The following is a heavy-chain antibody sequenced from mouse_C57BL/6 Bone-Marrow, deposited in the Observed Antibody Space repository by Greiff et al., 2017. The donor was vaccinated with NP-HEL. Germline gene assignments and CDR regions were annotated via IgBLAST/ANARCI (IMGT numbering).Heavy chain of an antibody. CDR2: IWWDDDK. Sequence: QVTLKECGPGILQPSQSLSLTCSFSGFSLSTFGMGVGWIRQPSGKGLEWLVHIWWDDDKYYNPALKSRPTISKDTSKNQVFLKIANVDTADTATYYCARMPLLRNAMDYWGQGTSVTVSS. V-gene: IGHV8-8*01. J-gene: IGHJ4*01. CDR3: ARMPLLRNAMDY. D-gene: IGHD1-1*01. CDR1: GFSLSTFGMG.